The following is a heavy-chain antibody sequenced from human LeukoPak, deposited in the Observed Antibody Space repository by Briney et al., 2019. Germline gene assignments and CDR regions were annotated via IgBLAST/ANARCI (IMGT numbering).Heavy chain of an antibody. Sequence: GGSLRLSCAASGFSVSEHYMNWIRQAPGMGLEWVSAIYTNGNTYYADSVRGRFTISRDNFRNILYLQLNSLRGDDTAVYYCARDRPHGGHNGFGSWGQGTLVTVSS. CDR2: IYTNGNT. V-gene: IGHV3-53*01. D-gene: IGHD4-23*01. J-gene: IGHJ4*02. CDR3: ARDRPHGGHNGFGS. CDR1: GFSVSEHY.